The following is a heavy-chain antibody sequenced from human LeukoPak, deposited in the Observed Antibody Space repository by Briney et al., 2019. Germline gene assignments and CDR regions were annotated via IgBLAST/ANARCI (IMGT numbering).Heavy chain of an antibody. CDR2: INPNSGVT. Sequence: ASVSVSCKASGYTFTGYYLHWVRQAPGQGLEWMGWINPNSGVTNYAQNFQGRVTMTRDTSISTGYMELSRLRSDDTALYYCARAVTGIGYWGQGTLVTVSS. CDR3: ARAVTGIGY. D-gene: IGHD2-21*02. V-gene: IGHV1-2*02. J-gene: IGHJ4*02. CDR1: GYTFTGYY.